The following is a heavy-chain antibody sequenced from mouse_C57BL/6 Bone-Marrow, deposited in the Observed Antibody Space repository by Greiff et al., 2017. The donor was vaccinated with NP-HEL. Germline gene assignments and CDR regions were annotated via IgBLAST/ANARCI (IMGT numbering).Heavy chain of an antibody. Sequence: EVKLQESGPGLVKPSQSLSLTCSVTGYSITSGYYWNWIRQFPGNKLEWMGYISYDGSNNYNPSLKNRISITRDTSKNQFFLKLNSVTTEDTATYYCARGTTVVAKSYWYFDVWGTGTTVTVSS. CDR3: ARGTTVVAKSYWYFDV. D-gene: IGHD1-1*01. J-gene: IGHJ1*03. V-gene: IGHV3-6*01. CDR2: ISYDGSN. CDR1: GYSITSGYY.